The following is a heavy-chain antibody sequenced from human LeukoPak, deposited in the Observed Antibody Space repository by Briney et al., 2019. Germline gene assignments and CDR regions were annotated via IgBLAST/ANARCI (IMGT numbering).Heavy chain of an antibody. J-gene: IGHJ4*02. Sequence: GGSLRLSCAASGFTFKKYWMNWVSQVPGKGLECLANIKEDGSETYYADSVKGRFTISRDNPKNLLFLQINSLRVEDTAVYYCARETPRRGETRDGYRWGQGTLVTVSS. D-gene: IGHD5-24*01. V-gene: IGHV3-7*01. CDR1: GFTFKKYW. CDR3: ARETPRRGETRDGYR. CDR2: IKEDGSET.